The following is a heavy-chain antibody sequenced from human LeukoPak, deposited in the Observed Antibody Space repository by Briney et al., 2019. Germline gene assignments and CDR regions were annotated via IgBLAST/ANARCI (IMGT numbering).Heavy chain of an antibody. CDR2: ISSSSSYI. CDR3: ARETYYGMDV. Sequence: GGSLRLSCAASGFSVSSNYMSWVRQAPGKGLEWVSSISSSSSYIYYADSVKGRFTISRDNAKNSLYLQMNSLRAEDTAVYYCARETYYGMDVWGQGTTVTVSS. CDR1: GFSVSSNY. J-gene: IGHJ6*02. V-gene: IGHV3-21*01.